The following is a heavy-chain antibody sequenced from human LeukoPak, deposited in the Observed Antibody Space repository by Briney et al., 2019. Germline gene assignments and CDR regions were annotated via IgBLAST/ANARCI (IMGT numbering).Heavy chain of an antibody. D-gene: IGHD2/OR15-2a*01. J-gene: IGHJ4*02. Sequence: GGSLRLSCTVSGFTVSSNSMSWVRQAPGKGLEWVSFIYSGGNTHYSDSVKGRFTIPRDNSKNTLYLQMNSLRAEDTAVYYCARRAGEYSHPYDYWGQGTLVTVSS. CDR1: GFTVSSNS. CDR2: IYSGGNT. V-gene: IGHV3-53*01. CDR3: ARRAGEYSHPYDY.